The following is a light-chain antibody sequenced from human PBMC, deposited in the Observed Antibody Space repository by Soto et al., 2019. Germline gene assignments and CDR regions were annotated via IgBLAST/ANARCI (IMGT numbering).Light chain of an antibody. Sequence: DIVMTQSPLSLPVTPGEPASISCRSSQSLLHSNGYNYLDWYLQKPGQSPQLLISLGSYRSSGVPDRFGGSGSGTDFTLTISRVGAEDVGVYYCMQALQTPGSFGQGTKLEIK. CDR3: MQALQTPGS. CDR1: QSLLHSNGYNY. V-gene: IGKV2-28*01. CDR2: LGS. J-gene: IGKJ2*01.